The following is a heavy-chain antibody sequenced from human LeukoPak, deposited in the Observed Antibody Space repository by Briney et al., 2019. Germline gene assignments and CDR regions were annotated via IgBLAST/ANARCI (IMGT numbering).Heavy chain of an antibody. Sequence: PSETLSLTCAVSGNSISGGYYWGWIRPPPGKGLEWIGSIYHSGTTYYNSSLKSRVTISADTSRNHFSLKLSSVTAADTAVYYCASSKTFGQSFGGYWGRGTLVTVSS. CDR3: ASSKTFGQSFGGY. J-gene: IGHJ4*02. D-gene: IGHD3-3*01. CDR2: IYHSGTT. V-gene: IGHV4-38-2*01. CDR1: GNSISGGYY.